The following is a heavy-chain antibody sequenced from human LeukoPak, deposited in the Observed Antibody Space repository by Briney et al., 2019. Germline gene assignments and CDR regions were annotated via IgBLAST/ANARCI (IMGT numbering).Heavy chain of an antibody. V-gene: IGHV3-7*05. J-gene: IGHJ4*02. CDR3: ARDGIAAAGTPFDY. CDR1: GFNFGDSR. D-gene: IGHD6-13*01. CDR2: VNQDGTEK. Sequence: GGSLRLSCAASGFNFGDSRMTWVRQAPGKGLQWVANVNQDGTEKHFLDSVEGRFTISRDNAKNSLYLQMNSLRAEDTALYYCARDGIAAAGTPFDYWGQGTLVTVSS.